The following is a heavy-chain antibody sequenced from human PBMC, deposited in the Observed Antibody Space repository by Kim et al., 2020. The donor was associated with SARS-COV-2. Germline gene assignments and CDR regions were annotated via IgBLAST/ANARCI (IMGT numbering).Heavy chain of an antibody. D-gene: IGHD1-1*01. Sequence: SETLSLTCTVSGGSVSSGSYYWSWIRQPPGKGLEWIGYIYYSGSTNYNPSLKSRVTISVDTSKNQFSLKLSSVTAADTAVYYCARDVDGYSNWFDPWGQGTLVTVSS. V-gene: IGHV4-61*01. CDR2: IYYSGST. CDR3: ARDVDGYSNWFDP. J-gene: IGHJ5*02. CDR1: GGSVSSGSYY.